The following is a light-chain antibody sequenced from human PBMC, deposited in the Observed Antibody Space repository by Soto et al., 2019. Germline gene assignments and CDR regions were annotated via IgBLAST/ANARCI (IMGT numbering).Light chain of an antibody. CDR3: QQYNSYSPT. Sequence: DVQMAQSPSNLSASLGNRITITCRASQSISSWLAWYQQKPGKAPKLLIYDASSLESGVPSRFSGSGSGTEFTLTISSLQPDDFATYYCQQYNSYSPTFGQGTKVDIK. CDR1: QSISSW. V-gene: IGKV1-5*01. CDR2: DAS. J-gene: IGKJ1*01.